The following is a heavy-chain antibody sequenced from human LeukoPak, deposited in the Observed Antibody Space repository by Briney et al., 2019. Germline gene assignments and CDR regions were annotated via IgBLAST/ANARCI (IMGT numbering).Heavy chain of an antibody. Sequence: ASVKVSCKASGYTFTSYGISWVRQAAGQGREGMGWISAYNGNTNYAQKLQGRVTMTTDTSTSTAYMELRSLRSDDTAVYYCARDRVDIVVVPAAYYGMDVWGQGTTVTVSS. D-gene: IGHD2-2*03. J-gene: IGHJ6*02. CDR3: ARDRVDIVVVPAAYYGMDV. V-gene: IGHV1-18*01. CDR1: GYTFTSYG. CDR2: ISAYNGNT.